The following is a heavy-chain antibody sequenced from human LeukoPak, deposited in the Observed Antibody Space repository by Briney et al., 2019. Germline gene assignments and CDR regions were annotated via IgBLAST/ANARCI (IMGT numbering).Heavy chain of an antibody. CDR1: GGSFSGYY. V-gene: IGHV4-34*01. Sequence: NPSETLSLTCAVYGGSFSGYYWSWIRQPPGKGLEWIGEINHSGSTNYNPSLKSRVTISVDTSKNQFSLKLSSVTAADTAVYYCAGEGWFDPWGQGTLVTVSS. D-gene: IGHD7-27*01. CDR3: AGEGWFDP. CDR2: INHSGST. J-gene: IGHJ5*02.